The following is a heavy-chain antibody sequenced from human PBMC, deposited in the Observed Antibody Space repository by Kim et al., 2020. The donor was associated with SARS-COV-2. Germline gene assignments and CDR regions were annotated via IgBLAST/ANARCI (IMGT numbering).Heavy chain of an antibody. V-gene: IGHV3-48*02. CDR2: ISSSSSTI. D-gene: IGHD3-22*01. CDR1: GFTFSSYS. CDR3: AREGLSVYYDSSGYSNDAFDI. Sequence: GGSLRLSCAASGFTFSSYSMNWVRQAPGKGLEWVSYISSSSSTIYYADSVKGRFTISRDNAKNSLYLQMNSLRDEDTAVYYCAREGLSVYYDSSGYSNDAFDIWGQGTMVTVSS. J-gene: IGHJ3*02.